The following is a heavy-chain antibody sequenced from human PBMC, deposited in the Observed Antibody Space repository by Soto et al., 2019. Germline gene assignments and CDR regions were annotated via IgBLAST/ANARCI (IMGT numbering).Heavy chain of an antibody. Sequence: GSLRLSCAASGFTVSSNYMSWVRQAPGKGLEWVSVIYSGGSTYYADSVKGRFTISRDNSKNTLYLQMNSLRAEDTAVYYCARAKRGYCSGGSCYSEDYYYYMDVWGKGTTVTVSS. CDR1: GFTVSSNY. CDR3: ARAKRGYCSGGSCYSEDYYYYMDV. D-gene: IGHD2-15*01. V-gene: IGHV3-66*01. J-gene: IGHJ6*03. CDR2: IYSGGST.